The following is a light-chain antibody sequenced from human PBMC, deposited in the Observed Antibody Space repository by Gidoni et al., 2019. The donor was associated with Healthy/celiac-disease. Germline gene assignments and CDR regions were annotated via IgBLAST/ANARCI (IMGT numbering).Light chain of an antibody. CDR1: QSVSSY. J-gene: IGKJ5*01. CDR2: DAS. Sequence: EIVLTQSPATLSLSPGERATLSCRASQSVSSYLAWYQQKPGQAPRLLIYDASNRATGIPARFSGSGSGTDCTLTISSLEPEDVAVYYCQQRSNWPPGSTFGQGTRLEIK. V-gene: IGKV3-11*01. CDR3: QQRSNWPPGST.